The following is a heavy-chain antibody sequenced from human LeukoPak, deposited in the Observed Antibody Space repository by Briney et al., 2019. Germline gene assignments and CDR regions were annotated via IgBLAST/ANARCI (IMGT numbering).Heavy chain of an antibody. CDR1: GFTFDDYG. D-gene: IGHD3-22*01. CDR2: INWNGGST. V-gene: IGHV3-20*04. CDR3: AREGSYLNSGGSYYLHWLDP. Sequence: GGSLRLSCAASGFTFDDYGMSWVRQAPGKGLEWVSGINWNGGSTGYADSVKGRFTISRDNAKNTLYLQMNSLRAEDTAIYYCAREGSYLNSGGSYYLHWLDPWGQGTLVSVSS. J-gene: IGHJ5*02.